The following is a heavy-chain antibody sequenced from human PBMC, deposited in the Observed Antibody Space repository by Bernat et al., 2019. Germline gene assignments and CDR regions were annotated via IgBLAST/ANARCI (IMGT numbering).Heavy chain of an antibody. D-gene: IGHD3-10*01. V-gene: IGHV1-69*17. CDR1: GGTFSSYA. Sequence: QVQLVQSGAEVKKPGSSVKVSCKASGGTFSSYAISWVRQAPGQGLEWMGGIIPIFGIANYAQKFQGRVPITADKPTSTASMELSSLRSEDTAVYYCASSLWRVSSGFGYWGQGTLVTVSS. J-gene: IGHJ4*02. CDR3: ASSLWRVSSGFGY. CDR2: IIPIFGIA.